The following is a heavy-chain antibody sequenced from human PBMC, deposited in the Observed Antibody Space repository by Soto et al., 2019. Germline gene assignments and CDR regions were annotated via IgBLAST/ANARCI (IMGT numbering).Heavy chain of an antibody. CDR1: GFTFSNAW. V-gene: IGHV3-15*01. Sequence: PGGSLRLSCAASGFTFSNAWMSWVRQVPGKGLEWVGLIKSKTDGGTTDYAAPVKGRFTISRDNSKNTLYLQMNSLRAEDTAVYYCARDNDSSGYGYSYGMDVWGQGSTVTVSS. J-gene: IGHJ6*01. CDR2: IKSKTDGGTT. D-gene: IGHD3-22*01. CDR3: ARDNDSSGYGYSYGMDV.